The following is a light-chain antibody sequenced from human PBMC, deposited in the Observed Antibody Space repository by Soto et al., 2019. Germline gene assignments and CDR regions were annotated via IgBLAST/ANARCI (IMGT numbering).Light chain of an antibody. V-gene: IGKV3-20*01. CDR2: GTS. Sequence: EVVLTQSPGTLSVSPGERATLSCRASQTISSNNLAWYQQKPGQAPSLLIYGTSSRATGIPDRFSGSGSGTDFTLTISRLEPEDSAMYYSQQFGSWTFVLGTKVEI. J-gene: IGKJ1*01. CDR3: QQFGSWT. CDR1: QTISSNN.